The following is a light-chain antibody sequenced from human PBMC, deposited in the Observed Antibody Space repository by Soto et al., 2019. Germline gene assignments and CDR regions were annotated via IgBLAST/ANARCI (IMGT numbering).Light chain of an antibody. CDR3: AAWDDTLSGLYV. CDR2: RNN. J-gene: IGLJ1*01. Sequence: QSVLTQPPSASGTPGQRVTISCSGSSYNIGGNYVYWYQQLPGAAPKLLIYRNNLRPSGVPDRFSGSKSGTSASLAISGLRSEDEADYYCAAWDDTLSGLYVFGPGTKLTVL. CDR1: SYNIGGNY. V-gene: IGLV1-47*01.